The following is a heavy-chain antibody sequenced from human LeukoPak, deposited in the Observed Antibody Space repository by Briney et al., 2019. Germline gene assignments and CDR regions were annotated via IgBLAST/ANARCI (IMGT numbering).Heavy chain of an antibody. CDR1: GFTFSDYY. CDR2: ISSSGSTI. V-gene: IGHV3-11*01. D-gene: IGHD3-10*01. Sequence: GGSLRLSCAASGFTFSDYYMSWIRQAPGKGLEWVSYISSSGSTIYYAASVKGRFTISRDNAKNSLYLQMNSLRAEDTAVYYCARDEYYYGSGRLYYYYGMDVWGQGTTVTVSS. CDR3: ARDEYYYGSGRLYYYYGMDV. J-gene: IGHJ6*02.